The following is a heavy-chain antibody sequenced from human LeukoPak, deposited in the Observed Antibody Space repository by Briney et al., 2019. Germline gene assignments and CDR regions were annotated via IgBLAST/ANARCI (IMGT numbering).Heavy chain of an antibody. V-gene: IGHV1-69*04. Sequence: ASVKVSCKASGYTFTSYGISWVRQAPGQGLEWMGRIIPILGIANYAQKFQGRVTITADKSTSTAYMELSSLRSEDTAVYYCARVDTAMVIDYWGQGTLVTVSS. CDR1: GYTFTSYG. D-gene: IGHD5-18*01. J-gene: IGHJ4*02. CDR3: ARVDTAMVIDY. CDR2: IIPILGIA.